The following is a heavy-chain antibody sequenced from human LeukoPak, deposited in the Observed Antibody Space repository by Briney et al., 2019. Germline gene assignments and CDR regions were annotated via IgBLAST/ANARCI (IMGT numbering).Heavy chain of an antibody. J-gene: IGHJ4*02. CDR1: GFTFSSYG. Sequence: GRSLRLSCAASGFTFSSYGMHWVRQAPGKGLEWVAVISYDGSNKYYADSVEGRFTISRDNSKNTLYLQMNSLRAEDTAVYYCAIDYDILTGYYDWGQGTLVTVSS. CDR2: ISYDGSNK. V-gene: IGHV3-30*03. D-gene: IGHD3-9*01. CDR3: AIDYDILTGYYD.